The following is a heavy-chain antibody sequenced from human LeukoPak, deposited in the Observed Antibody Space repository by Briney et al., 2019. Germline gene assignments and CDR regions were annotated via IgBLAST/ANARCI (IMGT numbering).Heavy chain of an antibody. CDR2: IKTKANNYAT. D-gene: IGHD4-17*01. Sequence: GGSLRLSCAASGFTFSGSAIHWVRQASGKGLEWVGRIKTKANNYATAYAASVKGRFTISRDDSQNTAYLRMSSLKTEDTAVYYYSRHRGNRDDYGDYFDYWGQGTLVTVSS. CDR1: GFTFSGSA. CDR3: SRHRGNRDDYGDYFDY. J-gene: IGHJ4*02. V-gene: IGHV3-73*01.